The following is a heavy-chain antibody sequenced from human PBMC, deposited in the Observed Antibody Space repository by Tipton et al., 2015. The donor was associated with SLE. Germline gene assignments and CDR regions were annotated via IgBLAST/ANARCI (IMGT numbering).Heavy chain of an antibody. V-gene: IGHV3-74*01. J-gene: IGHJ4*02. D-gene: IGHD3-10*01. CDR2: INIDGSGT. Sequence: SLRLSCAASGFIFSSYWMHWVRQAPGKGLVWVSQINIDGSGTTYADSVKGRLTLSRDNAKNAVYLQMNSLRAEDTAVYYCVRGGFGSGLDCWGQGTLVTVSP. CDR1: GFIFSSYW. CDR3: VRGGFGSGLDC.